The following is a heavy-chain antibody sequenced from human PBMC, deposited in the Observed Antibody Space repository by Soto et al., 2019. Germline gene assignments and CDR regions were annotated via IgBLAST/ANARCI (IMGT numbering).Heavy chain of an antibody. J-gene: IGHJ5*02. V-gene: IGHV4-39*01. CDR2: IYYSGST. CDR3: GAYCSRTYFSDWCDP. CDR1: GGSISSSSYY. D-gene: IGHD2-2*01. Sequence: ETLSLPCTVSGGSISSSSYYWGWIRQPPGKGLEWIGSIYYSGSTYYNPSLKSRVTISVDTSKNQFSLKLSSVTAADTDLYYFGAYCSRTYFSDWCDPWGQGTLVTVSS.